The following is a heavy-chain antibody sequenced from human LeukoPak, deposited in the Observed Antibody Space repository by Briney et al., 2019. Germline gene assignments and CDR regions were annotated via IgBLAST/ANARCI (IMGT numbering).Heavy chain of an antibody. D-gene: IGHD3-16*02. CDR2: INPSGGST. V-gene: IGHV1-46*01. Sequence: ASVKVSCKASGYTFIRYYMHWVRQAPGQGLEWMGIINPSGGSTSYAQKFQGRVTMTRDTSTSTVYMELSRLRSEDTAVYYCAKCLRLGELSLDAFDIWGQGTMVTVSS. J-gene: IGHJ3*02. CDR1: GYTFIRYY. CDR3: AKCLRLGELSLDAFDI.